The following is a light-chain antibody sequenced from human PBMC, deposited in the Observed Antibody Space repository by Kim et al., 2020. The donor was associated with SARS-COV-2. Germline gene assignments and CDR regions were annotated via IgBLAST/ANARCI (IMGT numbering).Light chain of an antibody. J-gene: IGKJ4*01. CDR1: QSVRSN. CDR2: GVS. Sequence: SPGEGPPLSCRASQSVRSNFLAWYQQKPGQAPRLLMYGVSTRATGTPARFSGSGSGTEFTLTISSLQSEDFAVYYCQQYSQWPLTFGGGTKVDIK. CDR3: QQYSQWPLT. V-gene: IGKV3-15*01.